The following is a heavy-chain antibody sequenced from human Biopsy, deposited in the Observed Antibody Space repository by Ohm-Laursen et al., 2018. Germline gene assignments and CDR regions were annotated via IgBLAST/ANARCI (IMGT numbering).Heavy chain of an antibody. CDR1: GASLSSHY. J-gene: IGHJ4*02. D-gene: IGHD3-3*01. Sequence: SETLSLTCTVSGASLSSHYWSWIRQPPGKGLEWLEYFYGSGNTYYNPSLKSRVTISVDPSKNQFSLKLNAVTAADTAVYYCAKGITVYGVVLPYYFDDWGQGTLVTVSS. V-gene: IGHV4-59*11. CDR2: FYGSGNT. CDR3: AKGITVYGVVLPYYFDD.